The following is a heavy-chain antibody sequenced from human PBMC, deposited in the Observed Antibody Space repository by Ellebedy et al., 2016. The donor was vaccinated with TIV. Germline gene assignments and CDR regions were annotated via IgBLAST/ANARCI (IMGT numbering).Heavy chain of an antibody. CDR2: INPSGGST. D-gene: IGHD3-9*01. Sequence: AASVKVSCKASGYTFTSYYMHWVRQAPGQGLEWMGIINPSGGSTSYAQKFQGRVTMTRDTSTSTVYMELSSLRSEDTAVYYCARDALPYDILTGYYPNWFDPWGQGTLVTVSS. V-gene: IGHV1-46*01. CDR1: GYTFTSYY. J-gene: IGHJ5*02. CDR3: ARDALPYDILTGYYPNWFDP.